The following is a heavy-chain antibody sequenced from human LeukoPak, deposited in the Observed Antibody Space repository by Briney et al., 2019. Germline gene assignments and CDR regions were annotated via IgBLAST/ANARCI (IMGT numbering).Heavy chain of an antibody. Sequence: GGSLRLSCAVSGFSVSGYWMTWVRQAPGKGLEWVADIKQDGSEKNYVDSVKGRFTISRDNAENSLFLQMNSLRVEDTAVYYCAREWQGGIAAAGTRIEGDYWGQGTLVAVSS. D-gene: IGHD6-13*01. CDR3: AREWQGGIAAAGTRIEGDY. J-gene: IGHJ4*02. V-gene: IGHV3-7*01. CDR2: IKQDGSEK. CDR1: GFSVSGYW.